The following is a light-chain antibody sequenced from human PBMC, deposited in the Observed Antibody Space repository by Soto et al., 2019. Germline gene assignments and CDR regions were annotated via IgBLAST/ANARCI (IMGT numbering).Light chain of an antibody. CDR1: RSNIGTNT. CDR2: TSN. Sequence: QAVVTQPPSASGTPGQTVTISCSGSRSNIGTNTLNWYQQFPGTAPKLLISTSNRRPSGVRDRFSASKSGISASLAISGLQSGDEADYYCAAWDDSLNVVVFGGGTKLTVL. V-gene: IGLV1-44*01. CDR3: AAWDDSLNVVV. J-gene: IGLJ2*01.